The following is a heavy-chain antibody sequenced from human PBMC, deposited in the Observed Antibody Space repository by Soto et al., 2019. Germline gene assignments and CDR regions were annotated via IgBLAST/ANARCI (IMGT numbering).Heavy chain of an antibody. CDR2: ISDEVNNT. V-gene: IGHV3-30-3*01. J-gene: IGHJ4*02. D-gene: IGHD5-18*01. CDR3: SSARGYSTCKCGVHLDY. Sequence: QVQRVESGGGGVQPGRSLRLSCAASGFTFSSYAMHWVRQAPGKGRVRVAVISDEVNNTYYADSVKGRFTISRDNSKCTLYLPMNGLGPGDTATYLCSSARGYSTCKCGVHLDYWGQGSLVTVSS. CDR1: GFTFSSYA.